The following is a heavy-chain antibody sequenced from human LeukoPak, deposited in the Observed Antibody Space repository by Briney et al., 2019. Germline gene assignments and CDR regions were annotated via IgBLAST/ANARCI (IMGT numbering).Heavy chain of an antibody. J-gene: IGHJ5*02. CDR2: IIPILGIA. V-gene: IGHV1-69*04. Sequence: ASVKVSCKASGGTFSSYAISWVRQAPGQGLEWMGRIIPILGIANYAQKFQGRVTITADKSTSTAYMELSSLRSEDTAVYYCARDLEVVTSPWFDPWGQGTLVTVSS. CDR1: GGTFSSYA. CDR3: ARDLEVVTSPWFDP. D-gene: IGHD4-23*01.